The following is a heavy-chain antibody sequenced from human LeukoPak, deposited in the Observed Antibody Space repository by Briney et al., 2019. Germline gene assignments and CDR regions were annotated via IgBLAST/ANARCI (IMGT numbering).Heavy chain of an antibody. CDR3: ARGVSSGWYVFDY. CDR1: GFTFSDYY. Sequence: GGSLRLSCAASGFTFSDYYTSWIRQAPGKGLEWVSYISSSGSTIYYADSVKGRFTISRDNAKNSLYLQMNSLRAEDTAVYYCARGVSSGWYVFDYWGQGTLVTVSS. CDR2: ISSSGSTI. D-gene: IGHD6-19*01. V-gene: IGHV3-11*01. J-gene: IGHJ4*02.